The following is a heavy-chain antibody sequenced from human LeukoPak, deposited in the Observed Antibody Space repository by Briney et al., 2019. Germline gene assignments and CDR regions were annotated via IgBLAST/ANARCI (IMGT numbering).Heavy chain of an antibody. CDR3: TRDGYYYDTSATNWYFDL. CDR2: IYTSGST. J-gene: IGHJ2*01. CDR1: GGSISSGTYY. V-gene: IGHV4-61*09. Sequence: SQTLSLTCTVSGGSISSGTYYWSWIRQPAGKGLEWIGHIYTSGSTNYNPSLKSRVTISVDTSKNQFSLKLSSVTAADTAVYYCTRDGYYYDTSATNWYFDLWGRGTLVTVSS. D-gene: IGHD3-22*01.